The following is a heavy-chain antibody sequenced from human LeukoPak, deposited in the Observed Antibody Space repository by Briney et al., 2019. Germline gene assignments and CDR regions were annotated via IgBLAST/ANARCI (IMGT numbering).Heavy chain of an antibody. Sequence: SETLSLTCTVSGGSISSGDYYWSWIRQPPGKGLEWIAYVHYSGSTSYNPSLKSRVTISIDTSKNQFSLKLSSVTAADTAVYYCAGYGSGSYYKAFDYWGQGTLVTVSS. CDR3: AGYGSGSYYKAFDY. D-gene: IGHD3-10*01. V-gene: IGHV4-61*08. CDR1: GGSISSGDYY. CDR2: VHYSGST. J-gene: IGHJ4*02.